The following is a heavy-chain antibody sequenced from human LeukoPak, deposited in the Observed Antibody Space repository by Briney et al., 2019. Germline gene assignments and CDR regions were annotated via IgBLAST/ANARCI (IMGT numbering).Heavy chain of an antibody. Sequence: GGSLRLSCAASGFTFSSYAMSWVRQVPGKGLEWVSDVSGSGGSTYYADSVKGRFTISRDNSRNTLYLQMNSLRAEDTAVYYCARVSRWQILGNYLEYWGQGTRVTVSS. CDR2: VSGSGGST. V-gene: IGHV3-23*01. CDR3: ARVSRWQILGNYLEY. J-gene: IGHJ4*02. CDR1: GFTFSSYA. D-gene: IGHD1-26*01.